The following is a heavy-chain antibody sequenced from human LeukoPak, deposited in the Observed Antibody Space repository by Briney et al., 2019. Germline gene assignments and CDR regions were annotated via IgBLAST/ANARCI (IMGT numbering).Heavy chain of an antibody. V-gene: IGHV3-7*01. D-gene: IGHD3-10*01. CDR1: GFTFLSCW. J-gene: IGHJ5*02. CDR2: IKQDGIEK. CDR3: ARTAVITMVRGVIMWFDP. Sequence: GGSLRLSCSASGFTFLSCWMSWLGQAPGKGVDWVAKIKQDGIEKYYVDSVKGRFPIARDNATNSLYLQMNSLRAEDTAVYYCARTAVITMVRGVIMWFDPWGQGTLVTVSS.